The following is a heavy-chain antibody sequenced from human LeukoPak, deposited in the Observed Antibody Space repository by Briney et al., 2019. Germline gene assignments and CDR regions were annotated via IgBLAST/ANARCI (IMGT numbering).Heavy chain of an antibody. V-gene: IGHV4-61*02. D-gene: IGHD6-19*01. J-gene: IGHJ4*02. CDR2: FYSNENI. CDR3: ARTYSSGWYRYFDY. CDR1: GGSFSNGLSY. Sequence: SETLSLTCTVPGGSFSNGLSYWSWIRQPAGKGLEWLGLFYSNENIYYNPSLKSRVTISPDTSKNQFSLNLSSVTAADTAVYYCARTYSSGWYRYFDYWGQGTLVTVSS.